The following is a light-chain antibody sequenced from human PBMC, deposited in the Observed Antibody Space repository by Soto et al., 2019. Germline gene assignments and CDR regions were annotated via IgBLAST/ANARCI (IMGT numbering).Light chain of an antibody. J-gene: IGKJ2*01. CDR1: QRVSSN. V-gene: IGKV3-15*01. CDR2: GAS. Sequence: EIVMTQSPATLSVSPGERATLSCRASQRVSSNLAWYQQKPGQAPRLLIYGASTRATGIPARFSGSGSGTEFTLTISSLQSEDFAVYYCQQYNNWLNTFGQGTKLEIK. CDR3: QQYNNWLNT.